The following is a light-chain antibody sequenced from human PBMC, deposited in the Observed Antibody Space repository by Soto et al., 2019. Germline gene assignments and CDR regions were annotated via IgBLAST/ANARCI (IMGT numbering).Light chain of an antibody. J-gene: IGKJ4*01. CDR3: QHYNNWPPPT. CDR2: GAS. Sequence: EIVMTQSPATLSVSPGERATLSCRASQGVGSTLAWYQQKPGQTPRLLIYGASTRATGIPARFSGSGSGTAFTLTTTSLQSDDFAFYYCQHYNNWPPPTFGGGTKVEIK. CDR1: QGVGST. V-gene: IGKV3-15*01.